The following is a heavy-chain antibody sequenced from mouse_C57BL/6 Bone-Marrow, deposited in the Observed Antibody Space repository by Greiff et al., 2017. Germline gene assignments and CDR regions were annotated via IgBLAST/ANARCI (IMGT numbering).Heavy chain of an antibody. CDR2: IYPGDGDT. D-gene: IGHD1-1*01. V-gene: IGHV1-82*01. Sequence: VQLQQSGPELVKPGASVKISCKASGYAFSSSWMNWVKQRPGKGLEWIGRIYPGDGDTNYNGKFQGKATLTADKSSSTAYMQLSSLTSEDSAVYFCAGYGSSYYFDYWGQGTTLTGAS. CDR3: AGYGSSYYFDY. CDR1: GYAFSSSW. J-gene: IGHJ2*01.